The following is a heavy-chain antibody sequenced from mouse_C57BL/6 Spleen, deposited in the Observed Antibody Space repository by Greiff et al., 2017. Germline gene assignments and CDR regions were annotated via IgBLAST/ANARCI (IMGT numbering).Heavy chain of an antibody. J-gene: IGHJ4*01. D-gene: IGHD2-3*01. CDR2: IYPRSGNT. CDR1: GYTFTSYG. Sequence: QVQLKQSGAELARPGASVQLSCKASGYTFTSYGISWVKQRTGQGLEWIGEIYPRSGNTYYNEKFKGKATLTADKSSSTAYMELRSLTSEDSAVYFCARSIYDGYLYAMDYWGQGTSVTVSS. V-gene: IGHV1-81*01. CDR3: ARSIYDGYLYAMDY.